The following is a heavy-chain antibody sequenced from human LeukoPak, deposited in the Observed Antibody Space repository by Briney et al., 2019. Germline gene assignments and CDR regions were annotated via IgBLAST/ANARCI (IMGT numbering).Heavy chain of an antibody. D-gene: IGHD5-18*01. CDR1: GGSISSGNYY. V-gene: IGHV4-61*02. J-gene: IGHJ4*02. Sequence: SQTLSLTCTVSGGSISSGNYYWSWIRQPAGKGLEWIGRIWTDGVTSYKPSLKSRVTISVDTSKNQFSLRLSSVTAADTAVYYCARGRGSHGYQFKGFDYWGQGTLVTVSS. CDR2: IWTDGVT. CDR3: ARGRGSHGYQFKGFDY.